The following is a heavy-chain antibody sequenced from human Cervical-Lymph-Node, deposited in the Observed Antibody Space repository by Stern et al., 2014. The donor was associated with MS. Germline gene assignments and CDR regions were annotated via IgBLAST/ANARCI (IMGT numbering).Heavy chain of an antibody. CDR2: IYPGDSET. D-gene: IGHD5-24*01. CDR3: ARRGHGYMGIDY. CDR1: GYKFTNNW. V-gene: IGHV5-51*03. Sequence: EVQLVESGAEVKKPGESLRISCEVSGYKFTNNWIGWVRQMPGQGLEWMGIIYPGDSETRYSPSFQGQVTILVDKSNTTAYLQWSSLKASDTALYYCARRGHGYMGIDYWGQGTPVTVSS. J-gene: IGHJ4*02.